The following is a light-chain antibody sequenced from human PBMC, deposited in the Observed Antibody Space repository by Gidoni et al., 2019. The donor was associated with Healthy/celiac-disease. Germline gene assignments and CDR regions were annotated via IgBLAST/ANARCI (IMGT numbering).Light chain of an antibody. V-gene: IGKV3-11*01. J-gene: IGKJ4*01. Sequence: ETVLIQSPATLSLPPGERATLSCTASTRVSSYLAWYQQKPGQPPRPLIDDASNRATGIPARFSGSGSGTDFTLTISSLEPEDFAVYYCQQRSNWPTLTFGGGTKVEIK. CDR2: DAS. CDR3: QQRSNWPTLT. CDR1: TRVSSY.